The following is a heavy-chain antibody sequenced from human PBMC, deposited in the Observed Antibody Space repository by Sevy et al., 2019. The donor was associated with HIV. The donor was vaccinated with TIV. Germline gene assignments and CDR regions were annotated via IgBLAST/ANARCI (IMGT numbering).Heavy chain of an antibody. V-gene: IGHV3-30-3*01. D-gene: IGHD3-10*01. Sequence: GGSLRLSCAASGITFSSYAMHWVRQAPGKGLEWVAVISYDGSNKYYADSVKGRFTISRDNSKNTLYLQMNSLRAEDTAVYYCARVRWFGELPTYYYYYGMDVWGQGTTVTVSS. J-gene: IGHJ6*02. CDR2: ISYDGSNK. CDR1: GITFSSYA. CDR3: ARVRWFGELPTYYYYYGMDV.